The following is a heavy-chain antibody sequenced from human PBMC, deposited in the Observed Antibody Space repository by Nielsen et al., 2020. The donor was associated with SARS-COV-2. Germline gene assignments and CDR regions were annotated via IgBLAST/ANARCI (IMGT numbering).Heavy chain of an antibody. J-gene: IGHJ6*03. D-gene: IGHD3-10*01. CDR2: ISSSSSYI. CDR1: GFTFSSYA. Sequence: GGSLRLSCAASGFTFSSYAMSWVRQAPGKGLEWVSSISSSSSYIYYADSVKGRFTISRDNAKNSLYLQMNSLRAEDTAVYYCARAFRGKLYYYYYMDVWGKGTTVTVSS. CDR3: ARAFRGKLYYYYYMDV. V-gene: IGHV3-21*01.